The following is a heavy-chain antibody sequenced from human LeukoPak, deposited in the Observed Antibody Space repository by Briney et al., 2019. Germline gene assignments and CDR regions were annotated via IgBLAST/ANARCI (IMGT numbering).Heavy chain of an antibody. V-gene: IGHV1-18*01. CDR3: ARAPSITIFGVVDY. CDR2: ISAYNGNT. CDR1: GYTFTSYG. J-gene: IGHJ4*02. D-gene: IGHD3-3*01. Sequence: ASVKVSCKASGYTFTSYGISWVRQAPGQGLEWMGWISAYNGNTNYAQKLQGRVTMTTDTSTGTAYMELRSLRSDDTAVYYCARAPSITIFGVVDYWGQGTLVTVSS.